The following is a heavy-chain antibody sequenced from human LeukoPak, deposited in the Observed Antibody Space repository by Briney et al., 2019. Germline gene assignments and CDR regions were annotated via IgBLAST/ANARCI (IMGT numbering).Heavy chain of an antibody. D-gene: IGHD5-12*01. CDR3: ARGVATGAGECFDS. V-gene: IGHV4-59*08. CDR1: GGSISSYY. CDR2: IFNSGST. J-gene: IGHJ4*02. Sequence: SETLSLTCTVSGGSISSYYWTWIRQPPGKGLGWIGYIFNSGSTNYNPSLKSRVTISVDTTKKQFSLKLNSVTAADTAVYYCARGVATGAGECFDSWGQGTLVTVSS.